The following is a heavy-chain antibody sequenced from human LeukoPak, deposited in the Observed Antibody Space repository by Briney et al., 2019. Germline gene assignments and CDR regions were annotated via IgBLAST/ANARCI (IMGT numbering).Heavy chain of an antibody. V-gene: IGHV1-46*01. CDR2: INPSGGST. J-gene: IGHJ4*02. CDR3: ARDSSTVTVFDY. Sequence: ASVKVSCKASGYTFTSYYMHWVRQAPGQGLEWMGIINPSGGSTSYAQKFQGRVTMTRDTSTSTVYMELSSLRSDDTAVYYCARDSSTVTVFDYWGQGTLVTVSS. CDR1: GYTFTSYY. D-gene: IGHD4-11*01.